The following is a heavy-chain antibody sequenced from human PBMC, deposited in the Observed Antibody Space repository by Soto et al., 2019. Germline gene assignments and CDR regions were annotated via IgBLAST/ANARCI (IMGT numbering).Heavy chain of an antibody. J-gene: IGHJ6*02. CDR3: ARVRFGEWGYAMDV. V-gene: IGHV3-11*01. CDR2: ISRSGSGI. D-gene: IGHD3-10*01. CDR1: GLTFSDVY. Sequence: QVQLVEAGGGLVKPGGSLGLSFAASGLTFSDVYMHWIRKAPGTGLGGVSYISRSGSGINYAGSVKGRFTISRDNAKNSLYLQMNSLRAEDTAMYYCARVRFGEWGYAMDVWGQGTTVTVSS.